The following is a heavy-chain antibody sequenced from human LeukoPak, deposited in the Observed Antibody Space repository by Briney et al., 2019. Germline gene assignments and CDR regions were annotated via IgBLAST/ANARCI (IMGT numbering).Heavy chain of an antibody. J-gene: IGHJ4*02. CDR1: GFTVSSNY. Sequence: QAGGSLRLSCAASGFTVSSNYMTWVRQAPGKGLEWVSYISSSGSTIYYADSVKGRFTISRDNAKNSLYLQMNSLRAEDTAVYYCARFRYSSSDLDYWGQGTLVTVSS. V-gene: IGHV3-48*03. D-gene: IGHD6-6*01. CDR2: ISSSGSTI. CDR3: ARFRYSSSDLDY.